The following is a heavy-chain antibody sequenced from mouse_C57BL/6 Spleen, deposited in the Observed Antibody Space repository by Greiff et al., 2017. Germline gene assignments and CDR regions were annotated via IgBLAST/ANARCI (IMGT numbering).Heavy chain of an antibody. Sequence: VQLKQSGPELVKPGASVKIPCKASGYTFTDYNMDWVKQSHGKSLEWIGDINPNNGGTNYNQKFKGKATLTVDKSSSTAYMELRSLTSEDTAVYYCARKELRSYYAMDYWGQGTSVTVSS. CDR3: ARKELRSYYAMDY. CDR2: INPNNGGT. J-gene: IGHJ4*01. D-gene: IGHD1-1*01. CDR1: GYTFTDYN. V-gene: IGHV1-18*01.